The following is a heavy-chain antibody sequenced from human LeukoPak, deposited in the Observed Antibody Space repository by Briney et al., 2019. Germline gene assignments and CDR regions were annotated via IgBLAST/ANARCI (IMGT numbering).Heavy chain of an antibody. Sequence: VASVKVSCKASGYTFTSYYMHWVRQAPGQGLEWMGIIKPSGVSTSYAQKFQGTVTMTRDTSTSTVYLALSSLRCEDPRVHFLSRSNIVVVVADTPGYFQHWGQGTLVTVSS. CDR1: GYTFTSYY. CDR3: SRSNIVVVVADTPGYFQH. V-gene: IGHV1-46*01. D-gene: IGHD2-15*01. CDR2: IKPSGVST. J-gene: IGHJ1*01.